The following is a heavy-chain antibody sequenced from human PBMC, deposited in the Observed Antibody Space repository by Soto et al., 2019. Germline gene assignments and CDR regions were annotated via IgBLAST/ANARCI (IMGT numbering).Heavy chain of an antibody. V-gene: IGHV1-46*01. CDR1: GYIFSNYY. CDR3: ARRGMSKIGFDT. Sequence: QVQLVQSGAEVKKPGTSVKVSCKASGYIFSNYYMHWVRQAPGQGLEWMGVFNPSGAATHYAQSFQGRVSVTRDTSTSTVYMELSPLTSEDTAVYYCARRGMSKIGFDTWGQGTMVTVSS. D-gene: IGHD3-10*01. CDR2: FNPSGAAT. J-gene: IGHJ3*02.